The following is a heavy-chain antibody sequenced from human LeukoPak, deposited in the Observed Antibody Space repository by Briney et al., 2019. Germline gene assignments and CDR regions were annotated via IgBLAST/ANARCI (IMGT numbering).Heavy chain of an antibody. V-gene: IGHV4-59*11. D-gene: IGHD6-19*01. J-gene: IGHJ6*02. CDR1: GGSISSHY. CDR2: IHHSGSPT. Sequence: SSETLSLTCTVSGGSISSHYWGWIRQPPGKGLEWLGYIHHSGSPTNYNPSLKNRVTISVDTSKNQFSLKLNSVTAADTAMYYCARGMAVSGTHYYYFYAMDVWGQGTTVTVSS. CDR3: ARGMAVSGTHYYYFYAMDV.